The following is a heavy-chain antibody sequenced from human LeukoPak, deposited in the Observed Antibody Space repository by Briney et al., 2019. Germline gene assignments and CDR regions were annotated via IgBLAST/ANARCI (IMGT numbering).Heavy chain of an antibody. CDR3: AREDLGSGYFDY. CDR2: INSDGSST. D-gene: IGHD3-10*01. CDR1: GFTFSSYW. V-gene: IGHV3-74*01. J-gene: IGHJ4*02. Sequence: LSGASLRLSCAASGFTFSSYWMHWVRQAPGKGLVWVSRINSDGSSTSYADSVKGRFTISRDNAKNTLYLQMNSLRAEDTAVYYCAREDLGSGYFDYWGQGTLVTVSS.